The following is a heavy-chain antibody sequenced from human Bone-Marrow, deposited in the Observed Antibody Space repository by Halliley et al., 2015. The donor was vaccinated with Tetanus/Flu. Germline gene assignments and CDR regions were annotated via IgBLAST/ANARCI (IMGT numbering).Heavy chain of an antibody. CDR1: GFTFRSNR. D-gene: IGHD3-3*01. CDR3: ARWPRFMDWTLYDMDI. J-gene: IGHJ6*02. Sequence: CAASGFTFRSNRMHWVRQAPGKGQVRDSRISTDGSHTTYADSVKGRFTISRDNAKDTLYLQMNSLRAEDTGMFFCARWPRFMDWTLYDMDIWILGTTVTVSS. CDR2: ISTDGSHT. V-gene: IGHV3-74*01.